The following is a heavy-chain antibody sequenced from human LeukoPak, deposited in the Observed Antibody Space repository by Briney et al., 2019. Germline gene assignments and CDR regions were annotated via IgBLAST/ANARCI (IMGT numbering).Heavy chain of an antibody. CDR3: ARSGNLLDAFDI. Sequence: SVKVSCKASGYTFTYRYLHWVRQAPGQALEWMGWITPFNGNTNYAQKFQDRVTITRDRSMSTAYMELSSLRSEDTAMYYCARSGNLLDAFDIWGQGTMVTVSS. CDR2: ITPFNGNT. J-gene: IGHJ3*02. CDR1: GYTFTYRY. D-gene: IGHD4-23*01. V-gene: IGHV1-45*02.